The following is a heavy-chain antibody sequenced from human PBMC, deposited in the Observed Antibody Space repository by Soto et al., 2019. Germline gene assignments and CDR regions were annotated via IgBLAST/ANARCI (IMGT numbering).Heavy chain of an antibody. CDR1: GGSISSYY. V-gene: IGHV4-59*01. CDR2: IYYSGST. J-gene: IGHJ4*02. D-gene: IGHD1-26*01. Sequence: QVPLQESGPGLVKPSETLSLTCTVSGGSISSYYWSWIRQPPGKGLEWIGYIYYSGSTNYNPSLKSRVTISVDTSKNQFSLKLSSVTAADTAVYYCAREEGATYYFDYWGQGTLVTVSS. CDR3: AREEGATYYFDY.